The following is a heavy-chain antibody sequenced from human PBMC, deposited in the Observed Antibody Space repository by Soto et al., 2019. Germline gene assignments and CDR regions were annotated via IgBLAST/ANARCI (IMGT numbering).Heavy chain of an antibody. CDR2: SIPIFGTA. V-gene: IGHV1-69*01. D-gene: IGHD1-26*01. Sequence: QVQLVQSGAEVKKPGSSVKVSCKASGGTFSSYAISWVRQAPGQGLEWMGGSIPIFGTANYAQKFQGRVTITADESTSTAYMELSSLRSEDTAVYYCARVKWELRDYYYYYYGMDVWGQGTTVTVSS. CDR1: GGTFSSYA. J-gene: IGHJ6*02. CDR3: ARVKWELRDYYYYYYGMDV.